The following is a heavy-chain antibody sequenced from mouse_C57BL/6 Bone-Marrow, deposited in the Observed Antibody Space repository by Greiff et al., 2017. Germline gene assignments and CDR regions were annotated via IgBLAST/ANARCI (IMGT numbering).Heavy chain of an antibody. CDR3: ARRDYGSSFYFDY. CDR1: GYTFTDYN. D-gene: IGHD1-1*01. V-gene: IGHV1-18*01. Sequence: EVQLQQSGPELVKPGASVKIPCKASGYTFTDYNMDWVKQSHGTSLEWIGDINPNTGGTIYNQKFKGKATLTVDKSSSTAYMELRSLTSEDTAVYYCARRDYGSSFYFDYWGQGTTLTVSS. CDR2: INPNTGGT. J-gene: IGHJ2*01.